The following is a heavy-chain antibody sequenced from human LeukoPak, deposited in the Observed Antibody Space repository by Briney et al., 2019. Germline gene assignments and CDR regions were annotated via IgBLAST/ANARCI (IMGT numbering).Heavy chain of an antibody. D-gene: IGHD1-20*01. V-gene: IGHV1-18*01. CDR3: ARDLPYNWNDAYRPPGY. CDR1: GGTFSSYG. Sequence: ASVKVSCKASGGTFSSYGISWVRQAPGQGLEWMGWISAYNGNTNYAQKLQGRVTMTTDTSTSTAYMELRSLRSDDTAVYYCARDLPYNWNDAYRPPGYWGQGTLVTVSS. J-gene: IGHJ4*02. CDR2: ISAYNGNT.